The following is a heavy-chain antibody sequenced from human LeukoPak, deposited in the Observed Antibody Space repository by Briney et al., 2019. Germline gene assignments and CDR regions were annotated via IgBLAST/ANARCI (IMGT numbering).Heavy chain of an antibody. CDR2: IHTSGDT. CDR1: GLTGSHNY. Sequence: GGSLRLSCAASGLTGSHNYVSWVRQAPGKGLEWVSAIHTSGDTCYADSVKGRFTISGDTSKNTLYLQINSLRVEDTAVYYCIVFSDSNHWGQGTLVTVSS. V-gene: IGHV3-53*01. CDR3: IVFSDSNH. J-gene: IGHJ5*02. D-gene: IGHD2-21*02.